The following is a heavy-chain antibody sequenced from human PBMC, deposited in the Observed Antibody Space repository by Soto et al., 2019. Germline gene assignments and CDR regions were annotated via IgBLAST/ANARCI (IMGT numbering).Heavy chain of an antibody. Sequence: WASVKVSCKASGYTFAAYYMHWVRQAPGQGLEWMGWINPSNGVTKYAQKFQGRVTVTRDLSTSTAYMELISLSSDDTAVYYCARSLAEGYCVITGCFTRPLNGVDVWGQGTTVTVSS. CDR1: GYTFAAYY. J-gene: IGHJ6*02. D-gene: IGHD2-2*02. CDR2: INPSNGVT. V-gene: IGHV1-2*02. CDR3: ARSLAEGYCVITGCFTRPLNGVDV.